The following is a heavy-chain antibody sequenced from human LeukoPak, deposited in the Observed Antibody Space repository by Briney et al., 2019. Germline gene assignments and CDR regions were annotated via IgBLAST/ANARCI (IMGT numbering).Heavy chain of an antibody. CDR2: ITKSGDQT. J-gene: IGHJ3*02. V-gene: IGHV3-23*01. Sequence: GSLXLSCVPSGITFSNSALSCVRQAPGKGLEWVSTITKSGDQTHYADSVRGLFTISRDIFKNTLYLQMNSLRAEDTAVYHCVKSAGKDGYRDVFDIWGQGTVVTVSS. CDR1: GITFSNSA. D-gene: IGHD5-24*01. CDR3: VKSAGKDGYRDVFDI.